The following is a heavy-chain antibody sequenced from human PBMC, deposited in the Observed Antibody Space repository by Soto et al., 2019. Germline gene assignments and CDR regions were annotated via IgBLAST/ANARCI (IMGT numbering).Heavy chain of an antibody. D-gene: IGHD5-18*01. CDR2: IYPGDFDT. V-gene: IGHV5-51*01. Sequence: PGESLKISCTGSGFNFNTYWIGWVRQMPRKGLEWMGIIYPGDFDTRYSHSFQGHLTMSVDKSINTAYLQWSSLETSDTAVYYCARILGYSYGYQEFFDYWGQGTPVTVSS. CDR3: ARILGYSYGYQEFFDY. J-gene: IGHJ4*02. CDR1: GFNFNTYW.